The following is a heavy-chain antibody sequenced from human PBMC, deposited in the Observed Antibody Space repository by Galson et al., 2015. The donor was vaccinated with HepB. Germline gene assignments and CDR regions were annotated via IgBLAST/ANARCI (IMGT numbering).Heavy chain of an antibody. CDR3: ARTYYEILSGYSYFDY. J-gene: IGHJ4*02. CDR2: ISAKSGDT. Sequence: SVKVSCKASGYTFTSYGITWVRQAPGQGLEWMGWISAKSGDTKYTQKVQGRVTMTTDTSTSTAFMEVRSLRSDDTAVYYCARTYYEILSGYSYFDYWGQGTLVTVSS. CDR1: GYTFTSYG. D-gene: IGHD3-9*01. V-gene: IGHV1-18*01.